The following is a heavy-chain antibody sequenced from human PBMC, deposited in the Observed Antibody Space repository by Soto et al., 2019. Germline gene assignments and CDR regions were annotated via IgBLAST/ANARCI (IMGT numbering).Heavy chain of an antibody. V-gene: IGHV1-69*19. CDR2: ISPMFGAA. Sequence: QVQLVQSGAEMKKPGSSVKVSCQSSGGTFNTYAMNWVRQAPGQGPEWMGDISPMFGAANYAPKFQGRVTITADEATGTSYMQWSSLTSEDTDLYFCAREVQVHTPAFVYWGQGTVVTVSS. J-gene: IGHJ4*02. CDR1: GGTFNTYA. CDR3: AREVQVHTPAFVY. D-gene: IGHD3-10*01.